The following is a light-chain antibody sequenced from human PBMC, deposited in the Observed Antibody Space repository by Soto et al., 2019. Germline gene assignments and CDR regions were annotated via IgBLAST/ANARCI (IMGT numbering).Light chain of an antibody. V-gene: IGKV3-15*01. J-gene: IGKJ5*01. CDR2: DAS. Sequence: EKMMTQSPATLSVTPGERATLSCRASQSVRSNLAWYQQKPGQPPRLLIYDASTRATGIPSRFSGSGSGTEFTLTISSLEPEDSAVYYCQQRHMWPITFGQGTRLEI. CDR1: QSVRSN. CDR3: QQRHMWPIT.